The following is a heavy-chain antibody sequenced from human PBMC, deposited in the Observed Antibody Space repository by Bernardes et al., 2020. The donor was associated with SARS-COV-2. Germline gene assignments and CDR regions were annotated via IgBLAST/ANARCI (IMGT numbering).Heavy chain of an antibody. D-gene: IGHD1-26*01. V-gene: IGHV3-74*01. CDR1: GMTFSSFW. Sequence: GGSLRLSCAASGMTFSSFWMHWVRQVPGKGLVWVSRINEDGSTTDYAESVKGRFTISSDNAKNTLFLHMSSLRADDSAVYYCARDVVGREDFWGQGTLVPFSS. CDR2: INEDGSTT. CDR3: ARDVVGREDF. J-gene: IGHJ4*02.